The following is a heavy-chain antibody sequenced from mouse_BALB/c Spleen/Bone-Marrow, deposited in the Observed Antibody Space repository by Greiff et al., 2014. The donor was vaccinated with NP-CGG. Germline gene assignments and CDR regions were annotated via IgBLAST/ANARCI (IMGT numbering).Heavy chain of an antibody. CDR2: INHSNGYT. CDR3: TREGAY. V-gene: IGHV1S81*02. CDR1: GYTFTSYY. Sequence: QVQLKESGAELVKPGASVKLSCKASGYTFTSYYMYWVKQRPGQGLEWNGEINHSNGYTNFNEKFKSKATLTVDKSSSTAYMQLSSLTSEDSAVYYCTREGAYRGQGTLVTVSA. J-gene: IGHJ3*01.